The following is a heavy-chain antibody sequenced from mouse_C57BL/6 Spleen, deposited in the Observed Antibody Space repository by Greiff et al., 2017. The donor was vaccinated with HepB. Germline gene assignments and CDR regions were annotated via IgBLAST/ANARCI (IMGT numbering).Heavy chain of an antibody. Sequence: QVQLKQSGAELVKPGASVKLSCKASGYTFTSYWMHWVKQRPGQGLEWIGMIHPNSGSTNYNEKFKSKATLTVDKSSSTAYMQLSSLTSEDSAVYYCAVGVHWYFDVWGTGTTVTVSS. V-gene: IGHV1-64*01. CDR2: IHPNSGST. CDR3: AVGVHWYFDV. J-gene: IGHJ1*03. CDR1: GYTFTSYW.